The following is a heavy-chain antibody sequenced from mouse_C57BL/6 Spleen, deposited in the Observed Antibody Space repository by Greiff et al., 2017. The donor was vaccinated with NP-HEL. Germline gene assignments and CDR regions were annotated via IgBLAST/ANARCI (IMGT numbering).Heavy chain of an antibody. CDR3: ARRGYYGYEGFAY. CDR2: ISNGGGST. CDR1: GFTFSDYY. D-gene: IGHD2-2*01. Sequence: EVMLVESGGGLVQPGGSLKLSCAASGFTFSDYYMYWVRQTPEKRLEWVAYISNGGGSTYYPDTVKGRFTISRDNAKNTLYLQMSRLKSEDTAMYYCARRGYYGYEGFAYWGQGTLVTVSA. V-gene: IGHV5-12*01. J-gene: IGHJ3*01.